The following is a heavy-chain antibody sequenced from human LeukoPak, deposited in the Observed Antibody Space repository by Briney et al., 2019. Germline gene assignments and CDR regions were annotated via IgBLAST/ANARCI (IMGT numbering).Heavy chain of an antibody. CDR2: VSGSGAIA. J-gene: IGHJ4*02. CDR1: GFIFSSYS. CDR3: AKDRSIGTYYTFDS. Sequence: GGSLRLSCVASGFIFSSYSMNWVRQAPGKGLEWVSAVSGSGAIAYYTDSVKGRFTISRDNSKNTLYLQMSSLTAKDTAVYYCAKDRSIGTYYTFDSWGQGTLVTVSS. V-gene: IGHV3-23*01. D-gene: IGHD1-26*01.